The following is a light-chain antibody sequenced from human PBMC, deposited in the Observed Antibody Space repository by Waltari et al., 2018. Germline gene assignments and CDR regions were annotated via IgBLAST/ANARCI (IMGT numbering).Light chain of an antibody. CDR1: SPNIGSNT. CDR2: GNN. J-gene: IGLJ3*02. CDR3: ATWDDSLNAWM. V-gene: IGLV1-44*01. Sequence: QSVLPQPPSASGTPGQRVTIPCSGSSPNIGSNTVNWYQHLPGTAPKLLIYGNNQRPSGVPDRFSGSKSGTSASLAISGLQSEDEADYYCATWDDSLNAWMFGGGTKLTAL.